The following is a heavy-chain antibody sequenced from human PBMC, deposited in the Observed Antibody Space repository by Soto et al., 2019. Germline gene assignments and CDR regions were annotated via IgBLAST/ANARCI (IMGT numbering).Heavy chain of an antibody. Sequence: RGSVHLYFKASGGSFSSYAISFVRQAPGQGLEWMGGIIPIFGTANYAQKFQGRVTITADESTSTAYMELSSLRSEDTAVYYCARARGMMGDPGSHYYYGMDVWGQGTTVTVSS. V-gene: IGHV1-69*01. J-gene: IGHJ6*02. CDR3: ARARGMMGDPGSHYYYGMDV. D-gene: IGHD1-26*01. CDR1: GGSFSSYA. CDR2: IIPIFGTA.